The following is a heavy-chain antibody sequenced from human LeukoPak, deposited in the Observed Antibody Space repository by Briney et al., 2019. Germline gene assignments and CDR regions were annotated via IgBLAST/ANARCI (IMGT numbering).Heavy chain of an antibody. CDR2: INPSGGST. Sequence: ASVKVSCKASGYTSTSYNMHWVRQAPGQGLEWMGIINPSGGSTSYAQKFQGRVTMTRDTSTRTVYMELSSLTSEDTAVYYCARTVGADLYYCDNWGQGTLVTVSS. D-gene: IGHD1-26*01. CDR1: GYTSTSYN. V-gene: IGHV1-46*01. J-gene: IGHJ4*02. CDR3: ARTVGADLYYCDN.